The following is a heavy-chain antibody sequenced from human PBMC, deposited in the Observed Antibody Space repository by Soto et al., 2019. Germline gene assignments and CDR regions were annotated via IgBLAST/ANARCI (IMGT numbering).Heavy chain of an antibody. CDR1: GGSITSDDNW. V-gene: IGHV4-4*02. CDR2: IYHSGST. D-gene: IGHD2-15*01. Sequence: SETLSLTCAVSGGSITSDDNWWSWVRQPPGKGLEWIGEIYHSGSTNYNPSLKSRVTISVDTSKNQFSLKLSSVTAADTAVYYCARGYCSGGSCYVNWFDPWGQGTLVTVSS. CDR3: ARGYCSGGSCYVNWFDP. J-gene: IGHJ5*02.